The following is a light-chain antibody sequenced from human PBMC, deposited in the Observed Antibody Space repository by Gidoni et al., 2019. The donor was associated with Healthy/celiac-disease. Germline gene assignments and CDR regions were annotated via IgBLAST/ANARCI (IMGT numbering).Light chain of an antibody. Sequence: DSQMTQSPSSLSASVGDRVTITCRASQSISSYLNWYQQKPGKAPKLLIYAASSLQSGVPSRFSGSGSGTDFTLTISSLQPEDFATYYCQQSYSTPRTFGGETKVEI. J-gene: IGKJ4*01. CDR2: AAS. CDR1: QSISSY. CDR3: QQSYSTPRT. V-gene: IGKV1-39*01.